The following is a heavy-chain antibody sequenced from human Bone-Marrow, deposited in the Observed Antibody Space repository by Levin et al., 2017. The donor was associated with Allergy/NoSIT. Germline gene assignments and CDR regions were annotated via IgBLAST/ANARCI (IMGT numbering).Heavy chain of an antibody. D-gene: IGHD3-22*01. Sequence: GGSLRLSCVASGFIFDKYAMHWVRQAPGKGLEWVSGINWNTGIIGYADSVKGRFTISRENAKNSLHLQMNSLRAEDTALYFCAKGRPAPYDHSGYRRNLYYYYNMDVWGLGTTVIASS. V-gene: IGHV3-9*01. J-gene: IGHJ6*02. CDR3: AKGRPAPYDHSGYRRNLYYYYNMDV. CDR2: INWNTGII. CDR1: GFIFDKYA.